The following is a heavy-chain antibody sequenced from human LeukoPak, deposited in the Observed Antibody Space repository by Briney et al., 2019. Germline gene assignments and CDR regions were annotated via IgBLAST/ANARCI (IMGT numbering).Heavy chain of an antibody. CDR2: ISWNSGSI. V-gene: IGHV3-9*01. D-gene: IGHD3-10*01. Sequence: GRSLRLSCAASGFTFDDYAMHWVRQAPGKGLEWVSGISWNSGSIGYAGSVKGRFTISRDNAKNSLYLQMNSLRAEDTAFYYCARGGGNYPFDWWGQGILVTVSS. CDR3: ARGGGNYPFDW. J-gene: IGHJ4*02. CDR1: GFTFDDYA.